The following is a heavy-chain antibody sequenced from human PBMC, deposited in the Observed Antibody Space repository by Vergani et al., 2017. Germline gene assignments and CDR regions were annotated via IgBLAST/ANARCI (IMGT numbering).Heavy chain of an antibody. CDR3: ATPQTVTTGGMEV. CDR2: VDPEDGET. V-gene: IGHV1-69-2*01. Sequence: VQLVQSGAEVKKPGATMQISCKVSGYTFTDHYMHWVKQAPGKGLEWMGLVDPEDGETIYAEKFKGRVTIAADTYTDTAHLELSSLRSEDTAVYYCATPQTVTTGGMEVWGQGTTVIVSS. CDR1: GYTFTDHY. D-gene: IGHD4-17*01. J-gene: IGHJ6*02.